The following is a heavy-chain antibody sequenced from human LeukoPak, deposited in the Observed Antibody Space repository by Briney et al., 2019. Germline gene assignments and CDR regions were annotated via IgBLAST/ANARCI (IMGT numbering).Heavy chain of an antibody. CDR3: ARNNYGDYESFDY. Sequence: GGPLRLSCAASGFTFSSCEMNWVRQARGKGLEGVSYISSSGSTIYYADSVKGRFTISRDNAKYSLYLQMNSLRAEDTAVYYCARNNYGDYESFDYWGQGTLVTVSS. CDR1: GFTFSSCE. V-gene: IGHV3-48*03. CDR2: ISSSGSTI. J-gene: IGHJ4*02. D-gene: IGHD4-17*01.